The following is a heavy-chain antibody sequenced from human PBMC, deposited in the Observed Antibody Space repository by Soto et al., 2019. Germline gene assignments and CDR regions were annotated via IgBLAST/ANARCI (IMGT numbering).Heavy chain of an antibody. CDR2: MNPNTGNT. CDR3: ARNPATTGYFEY. J-gene: IGHJ4*02. CDR1: GYTFTSYD. Sequence: QVQLVQSGAEVKKPGASVKVSCKASGYTFTSYDINWVRQAPGQGLEWMGWMNPNTGNTGYAQKFQGRSILTRDTSISTAYMELRSLTSEDTAEYYCARNPATTGYFEYWGQGTLVTVSS. V-gene: IGHV1-8*01. D-gene: IGHD1-7*01.